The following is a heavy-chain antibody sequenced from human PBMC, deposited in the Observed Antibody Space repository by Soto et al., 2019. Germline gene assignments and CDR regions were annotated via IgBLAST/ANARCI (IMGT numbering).Heavy chain of an antibody. J-gene: IGHJ6*02. D-gene: IGHD3-3*01. V-gene: IGHV3-23*01. CDR2: ISGSGGST. CDR1: GFTFNRYA. Sequence: EVQLLESGGGLVQPGGSLRLSCAASGFTFNRYAISWVRQAPGKGLEWVSAISGSGGSTYYADSAKGRFTISRDNSKNTLFVQMNSLRAEDTAIYYCAKDRAGDCGVIIIPVGGDRYGMDVWGRGTTVTVS. CDR3: AKDRAGDCGVIIIPVGGDRYGMDV.